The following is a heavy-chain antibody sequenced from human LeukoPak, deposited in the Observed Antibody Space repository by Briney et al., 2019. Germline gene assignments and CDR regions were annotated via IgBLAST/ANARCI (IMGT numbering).Heavy chain of an antibody. V-gene: IGHV4-59*01. D-gene: IGHD1-26*01. J-gene: IGHJ3*02. Sequence: SETLSLTCTVSGGSISSYYWSWIRQPPGKGLEWIGYIYYSGSTNYNPSLKSRVTISVDTSKNQLSLKLSSVTAADTAVYYCARGGRELLHAFDIWGQGTMVTVSS. CDR3: ARGGRELLHAFDI. CDR1: GGSISSYY. CDR2: IYYSGST.